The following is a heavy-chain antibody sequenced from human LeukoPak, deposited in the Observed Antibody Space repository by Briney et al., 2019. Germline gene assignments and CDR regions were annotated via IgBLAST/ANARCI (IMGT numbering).Heavy chain of an antibody. D-gene: IGHD4-17*01. J-gene: IGHJ2*01. V-gene: IGHV3-53*01. CDR1: GFPVSSYY. Sequence: PGGSLRLSCAASGFPVSSYYMSWVRQAPGKGLEWVSVIYIGGRTYYADSVTGRFTISRDNSKNTLYLQMNSLRAEDTAVYYYARCLGGDYVSDTYWYFDLWGRGTLVTVSS. CDR2: IYIGGRT. CDR3: ARCLGGDYVSDTYWYFDL.